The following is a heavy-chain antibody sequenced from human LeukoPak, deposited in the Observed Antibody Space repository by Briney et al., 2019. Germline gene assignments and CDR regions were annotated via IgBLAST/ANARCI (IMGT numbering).Heavy chain of an antibody. CDR2: ISSSSSYI. Sequence: GGSLRLSCSASGFNFSSYSMTWVRQAPGKGLEWVSSISSSSSYIYYADSVKGRFTISRDNAKNSLYLQMNSLRAEDTAVYYCARGGEYSSSWYLLWGQGTLVTVSS. V-gene: IGHV3-21*01. CDR3: ARGGEYSSSWYLL. D-gene: IGHD6-13*01. J-gene: IGHJ4*02. CDR1: GFNFSSYS.